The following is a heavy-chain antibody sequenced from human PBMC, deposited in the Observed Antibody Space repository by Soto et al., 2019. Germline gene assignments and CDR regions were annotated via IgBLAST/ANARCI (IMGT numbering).Heavy chain of an antibody. Sequence: QLQLQESGPGLVKPSETLSLTCTVSGGSISSSSYYWGWIRQPPGKGLEWIGTIYYSGSTYYNPSLKXRITXSXHTSKNQFSLKLSSVTAADTAVYYCARRGSSSWYGYWGQGTLVTVSS. CDR3: ARRGSSSWYGY. J-gene: IGHJ4*02. D-gene: IGHD6-13*01. CDR1: GGSISSSSYY. V-gene: IGHV4-39*01. CDR2: IYYSGST.